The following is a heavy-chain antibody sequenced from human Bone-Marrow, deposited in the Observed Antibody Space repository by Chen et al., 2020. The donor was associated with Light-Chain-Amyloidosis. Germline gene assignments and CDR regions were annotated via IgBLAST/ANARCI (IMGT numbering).Heavy chain of an antibody. CDR1: GYTFTGYY. V-gene: IGHV1-2*02. J-gene: IGHJ4*02. Sequence: QVQLAQSGAEVKKPGASVKVSCKASGYTFTGYYIHWVRQAPGQGLEWMGWINPNSGGTNYAQNFQGRFTMTRDTSISTAYMELSRLRFDDTAVYYCARGPLNYGYEFLDYWGQGTLVTVSS. CDR3: ARGPLNYGYEFLDY. CDR2: INPNSGGT. D-gene: IGHD5-18*01.